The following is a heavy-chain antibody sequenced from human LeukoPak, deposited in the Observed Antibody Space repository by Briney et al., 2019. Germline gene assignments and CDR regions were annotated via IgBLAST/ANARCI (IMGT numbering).Heavy chain of an antibody. CDR3: AFVLGKFIDY. D-gene: IGHD3-3*02. CDR1: GFTFSSYA. V-gene: IGHV3-66*01. CDR2: IYSGGST. J-gene: IGHJ4*02. Sequence: GGSLRLSCAASGFTFSSYAMSWVRQAPGKGLEWVSVIYSGGSTYYADSVKGRFTISRDNSKNTLYLQMNSLRAEDTAVYYCAFVLGKFIDYWGQGTLVTVSS.